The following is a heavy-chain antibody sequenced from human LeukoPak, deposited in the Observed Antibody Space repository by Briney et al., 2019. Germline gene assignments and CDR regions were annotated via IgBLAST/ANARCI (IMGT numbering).Heavy chain of an antibody. V-gene: IGHV3-33*01. J-gene: IGHJ4*02. CDR1: GFTFSSYG. D-gene: IGHD2-15*01. CDR2: IWYDGSTK. CDR3: ARSECSGGSCYLDY. Sequence: LPGGSLRLSCAASGFTFSSYGMHWVRQAPGKGLEWVAGIWYDGSTKYYAAAVKGLFTISRDNSRNTLYLQMNSLRAEDTAVYYCARSECSGGSCYLDYWGQGTLVTVSS.